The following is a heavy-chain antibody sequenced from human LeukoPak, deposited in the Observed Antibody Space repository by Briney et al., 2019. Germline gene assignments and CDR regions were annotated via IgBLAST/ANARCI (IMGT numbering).Heavy chain of an antibody. CDR3: ARGTGELLFY. J-gene: IGHJ4*02. D-gene: IGHD7-27*01. Sequence: PSETLSLTCTVSGDSISSGDYFWNWSRQPAGKGLEWIGRIYKTGSANYNPSLKSRVTISVDTSKNQFSLKLSSVTAADTALYYCARGTGELLFYWGQGTLVAVSS. CDR2: IYKTGSA. V-gene: IGHV4-61*02. CDR1: GDSISSGDYF.